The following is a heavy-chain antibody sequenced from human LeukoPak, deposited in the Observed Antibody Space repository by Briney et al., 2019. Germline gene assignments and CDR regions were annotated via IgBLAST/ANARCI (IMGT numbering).Heavy chain of an antibody. Sequence: GASVKVSCKASGYTFTSYGISWVRQAPGQGLEWIGWISAYNGNTNYAQKLQGRVTMTTDTSTSTAYMELRSLRSDDTAVYYCARAYRVGAPLHFQHWGQGTLVTVSS. V-gene: IGHV1-18*01. CDR1: GYTFTSYG. CDR3: ARAYRVGAPLHFQH. D-gene: IGHD1-26*01. J-gene: IGHJ1*01. CDR2: ISAYNGNT.